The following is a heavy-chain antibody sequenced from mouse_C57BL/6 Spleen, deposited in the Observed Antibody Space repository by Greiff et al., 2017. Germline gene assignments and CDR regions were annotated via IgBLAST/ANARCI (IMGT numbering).Heavy chain of an antibody. V-gene: IGHV2-6-1*01. Sequence: VQLQQSGPGLVAPSQSLSITCTVSGFSLTSYGVHWVRQPPGKGLEWLVVIWSDGSTTYNSALKSRLSISKDNSKSQVFLKMNSLQTDDTAMYYCARHGDYYGSSSTSPFAYWGQGTLVTVSA. CDR1: GFSLTSYG. CDR3: ARHGDYYGSSSTSPFAY. D-gene: IGHD1-1*01. J-gene: IGHJ3*01. CDR2: IWSDGST.